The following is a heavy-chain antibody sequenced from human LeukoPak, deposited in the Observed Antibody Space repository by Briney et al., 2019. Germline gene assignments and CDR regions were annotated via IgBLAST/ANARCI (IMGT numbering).Heavy chain of an antibody. CDR2: ISYDGSNK. CDR3: AKDQTKRGLGVFEY. CDR1: GFTFSSYG. D-gene: IGHD2-21*01. Sequence: PGGSLRLSCAASGFTFSSYGMHWVRQAPGKGLEWVAVISYDGSNKYYADSVKGRFTISRDNSKNTLYLQMNSLRAEDTAVYYCAKDQTKRGLGVFEYWGQGTLVTVSS. J-gene: IGHJ4*02. V-gene: IGHV3-30*18.